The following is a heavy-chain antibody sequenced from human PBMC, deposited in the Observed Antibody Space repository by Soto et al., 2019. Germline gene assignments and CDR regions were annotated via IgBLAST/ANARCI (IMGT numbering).Heavy chain of an antibody. J-gene: IGHJ4*02. V-gene: IGHV3-23*01. CDR2: ISGSGGST. D-gene: IGHD2-15*01. Sequence: GGSLRLSCAASGFTFSSYAMSWVRQAPGKGLEWVSAISGSGGSTYYADSVKGRFTISRDNSENTLYLQMNSLRAEDTAVYYCAKVRMPTYYFDYWGQGTLVTVSS. CDR3: AKVRMPTYYFDY. CDR1: GFTFSSYA.